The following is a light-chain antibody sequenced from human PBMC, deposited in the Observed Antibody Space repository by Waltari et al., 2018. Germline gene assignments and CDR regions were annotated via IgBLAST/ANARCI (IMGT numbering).Light chain of an antibody. CDR3: QVWDSSFDRVV. CDR1: NIGNNN. V-gene: IGLV3-21*02. CDR2: DDT. J-gene: IGLJ2*01. Sequence: SYVLTQSPSVSVAPGETASIGCGAHNIGNNNVNWYQQRPGQDPVLVVYDDTTPPSWIPERFSGSNSGNTDTLTSSRVEAGDEADYYCQVWDSSFDRVVFGGGTKLTVL.